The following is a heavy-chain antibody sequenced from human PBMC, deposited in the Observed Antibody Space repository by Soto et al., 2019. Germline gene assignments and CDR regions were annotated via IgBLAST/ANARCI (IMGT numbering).Heavy chain of an antibody. CDR2: ISSSGDDT. CDR3: ADGGEWSFNFVY. D-gene: IGHD3-3*01. V-gene: IGHV3-23*01. Sequence: PGGSLRLSCAASGFTFNTYAMSWVRQAPGKGLEWVSGISSSGDDTYYPDSVKGRFTISRDNSKNTLYLQMNNLRAEDTAVYYCADGGEWSFNFVYWGQGTLVTVSS. CDR1: GFTFNTYA. J-gene: IGHJ4*02.